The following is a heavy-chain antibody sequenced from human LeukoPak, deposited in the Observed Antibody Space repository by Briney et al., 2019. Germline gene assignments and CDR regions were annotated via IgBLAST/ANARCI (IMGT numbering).Heavy chain of an antibody. J-gene: IGHJ5*02. CDR2: INHSGST. V-gene: IGHV4-34*01. CDR3: ARGSVVVAANNWFDP. Sequence: PSETLSLTCAVYGGSFSGYYWSWIRQPPGKGLEWIGEINHSGSTNYNPSLKSRVTISVDTSKNQFSLKLSSVTAADTAVYSRARGSVVVAANNWFDPWGQGTLVTGSS. D-gene: IGHD2-15*01. CDR1: GGSFSGYY.